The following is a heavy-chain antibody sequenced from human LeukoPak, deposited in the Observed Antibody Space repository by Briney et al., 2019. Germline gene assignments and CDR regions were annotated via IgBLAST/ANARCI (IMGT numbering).Heavy chain of an antibody. CDR2: IYHSGST. V-gene: IGHV4-38-2*02. D-gene: IGHD3-22*01. CDR1: GYSISSGYY. J-gene: IGHJ3*02. CDR3: ARDRELGYYDSSDNAFDI. Sequence: PSETLSLTCTVSGYSISSGYYWGWIRQPPGKGLEWIGSIYHSGSTYYNPSLKSRVTISVDTSKNQFSLKLSSVTAADTAVYYCARDRELGYYDSSDNAFDIWGQGTMVTVSS.